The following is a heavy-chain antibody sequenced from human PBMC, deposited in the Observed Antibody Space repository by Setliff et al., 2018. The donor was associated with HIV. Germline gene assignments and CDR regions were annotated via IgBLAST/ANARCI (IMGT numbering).Heavy chain of an antibody. V-gene: IGHV4-39*01. CDR2: IYYSGTT. D-gene: IGHD6-19*01. CDR1: GGSTSSSSYY. Sequence: KTSETLSLTCTVSGGSTSSSSYYWGWIRQPPGKGLEWIGNIYYSGTTYDNPSLKSRVTISVDTPKNQFSLKLTSVTAADTAVYYCARHVDGSGRVDYWGRGTLVTVSS. J-gene: IGHJ4*02. CDR3: ARHVDGSGRVDY.